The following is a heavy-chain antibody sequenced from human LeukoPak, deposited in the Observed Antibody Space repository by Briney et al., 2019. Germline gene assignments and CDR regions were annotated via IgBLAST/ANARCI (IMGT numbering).Heavy chain of an antibody. Sequence: SETLSLTCAVSGGSISGGDYSWSWIRQPPGKGLEWIGYIYHSGSTYYNPSLKSRVTISVDRSKNQFSLKLSSVTAADTAVYYCARGAQWFGELFDYWGQGTLVTVSS. CDR3: ARGAQWFGELFDY. CDR1: GGSISGGDYS. V-gene: IGHV4-30-2*01. CDR2: IYHSGST. D-gene: IGHD3-10*01. J-gene: IGHJ4*02.